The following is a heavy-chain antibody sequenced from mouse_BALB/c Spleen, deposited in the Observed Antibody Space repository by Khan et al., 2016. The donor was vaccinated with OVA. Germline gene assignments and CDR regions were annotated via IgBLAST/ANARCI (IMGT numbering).Heavy chain of an antibody. CDR3: ATSYCYDDYFDY. Sequence: EVELVESGGDLVQPGGSRKLSCAASGFTFSSYGMHWVRQAPEKGLEWVAYISGDSNTIYYADTVKGRFTISRDNARNTLFLQMTSLTSEDTAMYYCATSYCYDDYFDYWGPGTTLTVSA. CDR1: GFTFSSYG. V-gene: IGHV5-17*02. D-gene: IGHD1-1*01. J-gene: IGHJ2*01. CDR2: ISGDSNTI.